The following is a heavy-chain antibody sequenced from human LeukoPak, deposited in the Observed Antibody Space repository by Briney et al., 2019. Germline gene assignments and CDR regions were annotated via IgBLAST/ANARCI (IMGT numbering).Heavy chain of an antibody. CDR1: GESFSGFY. J-gene: IGHJ4*02. CDR2: INHSGST. CDR3: ARRPRNSGSDDGPSGLDY. D-gene: IGHD1-26*01. Sequence: SETLSLTCAVYGESFSGFYWSWIRQPPGKGLEWIGEINHSGSTNYNPSLKSRVTISVDTSKNQFSLKLSSVTAADTAVYYCARRPRNSGSDDGPSGLDYWGQGTLVTVSS. V-gene: IGHV4-34*01.